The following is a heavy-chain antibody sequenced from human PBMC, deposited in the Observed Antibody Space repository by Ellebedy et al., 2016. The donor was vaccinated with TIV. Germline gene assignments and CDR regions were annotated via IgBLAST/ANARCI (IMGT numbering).Heavy chain of an antibody. CDR1: GFTFSTYT. CDR2: INTRSTTI. Sequence: GESLKISCAASGFTFSTYTMNWVRQAPGNGLEWISFINTRSTTIYYADSVKGRFTISRDDAKNSLYLQMNSLRDEDTAIYYCSRGYGDYASGYWGQGTLVTVSS. J-gene: IGHJ4*02. D-gene: IGHD4-17*01. CDR3: SRGYGDYASGY. V-gene: IGHV3-48*02.